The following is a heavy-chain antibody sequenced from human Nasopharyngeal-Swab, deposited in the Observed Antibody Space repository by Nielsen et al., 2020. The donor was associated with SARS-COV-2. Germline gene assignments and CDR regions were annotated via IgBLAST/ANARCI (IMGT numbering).Heavy chain of an antibody. CDR2: IFSNDEK. V-gene: IGHV2-26*01. CDR3: ARIDYDYVWGSDRYTGGYFDY. J-gene: IGHJ4*02. D-gene: IGHD3-16*02. Sequence: WSRQPPGKAREWLAHIFSNDEKSYSTSLKSRLTISKDTSKSQVVLTMTNMDPVDTATYYCARIDYDYVWGSDRYTGGYFDYWGQGTLVTVSS.